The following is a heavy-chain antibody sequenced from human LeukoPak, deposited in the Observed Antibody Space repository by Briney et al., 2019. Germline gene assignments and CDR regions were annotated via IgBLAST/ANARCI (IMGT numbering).Heavy chain of an antibody. CDR3: ARHVRRRYYGSGSSPFDY. CDR1: GGSISSSNW. J-gene: IGHJ4*02. CDR2: IYHSGST. D-gene: IGHD3-10*01. Sequence: SETLSLTCAVSGGSISSSNWWSWVRQPPGKGLEWIGEIYHSGSTNYNPSLKSRVTISVDTSKNQFSLKLSSVTAADTAVYYCARHVRRRYYGSGSSPFDYWGQGTLVTVSS. V-gene: IGHV4-4*02.